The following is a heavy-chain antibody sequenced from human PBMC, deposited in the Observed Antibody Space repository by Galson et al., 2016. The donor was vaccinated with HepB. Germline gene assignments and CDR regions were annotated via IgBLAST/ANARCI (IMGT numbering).Heavy chain of an antibody. Sequence: SETLSLTCTVSGGSISNNYWSWIRQPPGKRLEWIGNIYYSGTNYNPSLESRVTISVDTSKNQVSLKLTSVTAAGTAVYYCAKDSTRFDPWGQGTLVTVSS. CDR2: IYYSGT. V-gene: IGHV4-59*01. CDR3: AKDSTRFDP. J-gene: IGHJ5*02. CDR1: GGSISNNY.